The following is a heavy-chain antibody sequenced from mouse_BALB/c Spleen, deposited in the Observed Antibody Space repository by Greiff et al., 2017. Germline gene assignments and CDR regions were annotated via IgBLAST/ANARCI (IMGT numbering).Heavy chain of an antibody. J-gene: IGHJ3*01. D-gene: IGHD1-2*01. CDR3: ARGGDYGFAY. V-gene: IGHV1S137*01. CDR2: ISTYYGDA. CDR1: GYTFTDYA. Sequence: QVHVKQSGAELVRPGVSVKISCKGSGYTFTDYAMHWVKQSHAKSLEWIGVISTYYGDASYNQKFKGKATMTVDKSSSTAYMELARLTSEDSAIYYCARGGDYGFAYWGQGTLVTVSA.